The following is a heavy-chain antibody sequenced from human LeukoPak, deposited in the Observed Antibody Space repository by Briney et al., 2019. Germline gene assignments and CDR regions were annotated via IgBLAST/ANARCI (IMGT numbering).Heavy chain of an antibody. Sequence: PGGSLRLSCAASGFTFSSYWMHWVRQAPGKGLEWVANIKQDGSEKYYVDSVKGRFTISRDNAKNSLYLQMNSLRAEDTAVYYCARDGDSSSWYFIQYYYYYYMDVWGKGTTVTVSS. J-gene: IGHJ6*03. CDR2: IKQDGSEK. V-gene: IGHV3-7*01. D-gene: IGHD6-13*01. CDR3: ARDGDSSSWYFIQYYYYYYMDV. CDR1: GFTFSSYW.